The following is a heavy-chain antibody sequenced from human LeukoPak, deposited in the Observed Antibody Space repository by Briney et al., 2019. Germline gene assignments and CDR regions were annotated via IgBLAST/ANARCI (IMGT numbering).Heavy chain of an antibody. CDR2: INPNSGGT. CDR3: ARGGITGTTRGPTRLNDAFDI. J-gene: IGHJ3*02. CDR1: GYTFTGYY. D-gene: IGHD1-20*01. Sequence: ASVKVSCKASGYTFTGYYMHWVRQAPGQGLEWMGWINPNSGGTNYAQKFQGWVTMTGDTSISTAYIELSRLRSDDTAVYYCARGGITGTTRGPTRLNDAFDIWGQGTMVTVSS. V-gene: IGHV1-2*04.